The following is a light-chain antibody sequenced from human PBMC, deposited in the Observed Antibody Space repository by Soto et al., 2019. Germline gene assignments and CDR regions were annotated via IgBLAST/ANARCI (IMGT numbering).Light chain of an antibody. CDR2: DNK. Sequence: QSVLTQPPSVSAAPGQKVTISCSGSGSNIGNNFVSWYQQLPGTAPKLLIYDNKIRPSGIPDRFSGSKSGTSATLGITGLQTGDEADYYCGTWDSSLSAYVFVTGNKVTVL. CDR3: GTWDSSLSAYV. J-gene: IGLJ1*01. CDR1: GSNIGNNF. V-gene: IGLV1-51*01.